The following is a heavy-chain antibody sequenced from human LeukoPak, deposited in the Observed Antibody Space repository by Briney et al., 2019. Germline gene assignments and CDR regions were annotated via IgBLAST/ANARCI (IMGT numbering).Heavy chain of an antibody. Sequence: GASVKVSCKASGYTFTRYAMNWVRQAPGQGLEWMGWINTNTGNPTYAQGFTGRFVFSLDTSVSTAYLQISSLKAEDTAVYYCARTYCSGGSCYDNWFDPWGQGTLVTVSS. CDR1: GYTFTRYA. CDR3: ARTYCSGGSCYDNWFDP. CDR2: INTNTGNP. D-gene: IGHD2-15*01. J-gene: IGHJ5*02. V-gene: IGHV7-4-1*02.